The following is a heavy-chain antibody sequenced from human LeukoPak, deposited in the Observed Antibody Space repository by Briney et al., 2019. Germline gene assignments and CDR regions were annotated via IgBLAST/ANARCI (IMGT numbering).Heavy chain of an antibody. Sequence: EASVKVSCKTSGYSFTSQDMHWVRQAPGQSLEWIGCINPGNGDTKYSQEFQGRVTITRDTSATTAYMELSSLRSDDMAVYYCTLYNYWGQGTLVTVSS. D-gene: IGHD2-2*02. CDR1: GYSFTSQD. J-gene: IGHJ4*02. V-gene: IGHV1-3*03. CDR2: INPGNGDT. CDR3: TLYNY.